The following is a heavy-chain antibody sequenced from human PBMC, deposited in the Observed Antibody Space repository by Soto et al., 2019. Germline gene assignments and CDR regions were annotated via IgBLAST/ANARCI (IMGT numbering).Heavy chain of an antibody. Sequence: SETLSLTCTFSGGSISSYYRSCIRHPPGKGLEWIGYIYYSGSTNYNPSLKSRVTISVDTSKNQFSLKLSSVTAADTAVYYCASERYSSSWYPAGSYYYGMDVWGQGTTVT. J-gene: IGHJ6*02. V-gene: IGHV4-59*08. CDR3: ASERYSSSWYPAGSYYYGMDV. CDR1: GGSISSYY. D-gene: IGHD6-13*01. CDR2: IYYSGST.